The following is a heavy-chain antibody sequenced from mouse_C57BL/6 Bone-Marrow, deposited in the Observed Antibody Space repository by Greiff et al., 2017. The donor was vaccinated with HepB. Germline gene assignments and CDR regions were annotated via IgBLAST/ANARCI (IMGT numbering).Heavy chain of an antibody. CDR2: ISSGSSTI. D-gene: IGHD2-5*01. Sequence: EVHLVESGGGLVKPGGSLKLSCAASGFTFSDYGMHWVRQAPEKGLEWVAYISSGSSTIYYADTVKGRFTISRDNAKNTLFLQMTSLRSEDTAMYYCARNSNYPYWYFDVWGTGTTVTVSS. V-gene: IGHV5-17*01. CDR1: GFTFSDYG. CDR3: ARNSNYPYWYFDV. J-gene: IGHJ1*03.